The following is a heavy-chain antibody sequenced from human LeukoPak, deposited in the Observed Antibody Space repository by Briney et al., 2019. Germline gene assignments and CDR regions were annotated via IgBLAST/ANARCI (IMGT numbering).Heavy chain of an antibody. Sequence: GRSLRLSCEGSGFTLSKFGMHWVRQVPGRGLEWVALIWYDGSNRYYADSVKGRFIISRDNSKSTHYLQMNGLRSEDTAVYYCARAGLGASSDVWGQGTLVTVSS. J-gene: IGHJ4*02. CDR2: IWYDGSNR. CDR3: ARAGLGASSDV. CDR1: GFTLSKFG. V-gene: IGHV3-33*01. D-gene: IGHD1-26*01.